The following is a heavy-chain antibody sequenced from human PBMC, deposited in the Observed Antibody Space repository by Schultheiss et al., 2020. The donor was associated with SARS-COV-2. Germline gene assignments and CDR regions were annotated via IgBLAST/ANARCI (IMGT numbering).Heavy chain of an antibody. D-gene: IGHD1-7*01. CDR2: ISAYNGNT. V-gene: IGHV1-18*01. CDR3: ARDSRITGTRLFDL. J-gene: IGHJ4*02. Sequence: ASVKVSCKASGYPFTSYGISWVRQAPGQGLEWMGWISAYNGNTNYAQKLQGRVTMTTDTSTSTAYMELRSLRSDDTAVYYCARDSRITGTRLFDLWGQGTLVTVSS. CDR1: GYPFTSYG.